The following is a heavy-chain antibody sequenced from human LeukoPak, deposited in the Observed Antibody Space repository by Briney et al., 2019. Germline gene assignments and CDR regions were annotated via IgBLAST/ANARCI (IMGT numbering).Heavy chain of an antibody. J-gene: IGHJ4*02. CDR3: ASSTQISKYADH. V-gene: IGHV3-7*02. Sequence: PGGSLRLSCAASGFTFSDYSMSWVRQAPGKGLEWVANIKEDGSEKYYVDSVRGRFTISRDNAKSTLYLQMNSLRAEDTAVYYCASSTQISKYADHWGQGALVTVSS. CDR1: GFTFSDYS. D-gene: IGHD2-2*01. CDR2: IKEDGSEK.